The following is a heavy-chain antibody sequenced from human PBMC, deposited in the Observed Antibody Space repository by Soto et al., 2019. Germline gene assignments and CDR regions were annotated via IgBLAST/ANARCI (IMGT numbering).Heavy chain of an antibody. Sequence: GGSLRLSCAASGFTFSGFAMYWVRQAPGKGLEWVSAISGAGDKTFYADPVKGRFTISRDNSENTLYLQMDSLRAEDTAVYYCAKATPAAPFGYYGMDVWGQGTTVTVSS. CDR3: AKATPAAPFGYYGMDV. D-gene: IGHD3-3*01. V-gene: IGHV3-23*01. CDR1: GFTFSGFA. CDR2: ISGAGDKT. J-gene: IGHJ6*02.